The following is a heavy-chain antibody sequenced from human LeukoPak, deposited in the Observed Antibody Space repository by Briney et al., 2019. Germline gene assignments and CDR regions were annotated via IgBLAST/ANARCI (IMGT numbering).Heavy chain of an antibody. Sequence: GGSLRLSCAASGFTFSDYTMNWVRQAPGKGLEWVSSISSGGTYKYYADSVKGRFTISRDNAQNSLYLQMNSLRAEDTAVYYCARDGGGLGIDYWGQGTLVTVSS. J-gene: IGHJ4*02. D-gene: IGHD3-16*01. CDR1: GFTFSDYT. CDR2: ISSGGTYK. CDR3: ARDGGGLGIDY. V-gene: IGHV3-21*01.